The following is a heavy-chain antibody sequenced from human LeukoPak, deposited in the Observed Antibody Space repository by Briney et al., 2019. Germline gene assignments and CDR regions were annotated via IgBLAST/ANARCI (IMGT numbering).Heavy chain of an antibody. J-gene: IGHJ4*02. CDR2: ISSNGGST. CDR1: GFTFSSYA. V-gene: IGHV3-64*01. D-gene: IGHD5-24*01. CDR3: ARDRRDGYYSYYFDY. Sequence: GGSLRLSCAASGFTFSSYAMHWVRQAPGKGLKYVSAISSNGGSTYYANSVKGRFTISRDNSKNTLYLQMGSLRAEDMAVYYCARDRRDGYYSYYFDYWGQGTLVTVSS.